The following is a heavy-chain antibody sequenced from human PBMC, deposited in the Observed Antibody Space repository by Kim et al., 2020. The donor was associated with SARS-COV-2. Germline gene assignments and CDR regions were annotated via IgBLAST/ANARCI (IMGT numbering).Heavy chain of an antibody. CDR3: AKTLDYGSGSYYDDAFDI. CDR1: GFTFSSYG. CDR2: ISYDGSNK. D-gene: IGHD3-10*01. Sequence: GGSLRLSCAASGFTFSSYGMHWVRQAPGKGLEWVAVISYDGSNKYYADSVKGRFTISRDNSKNTLYLQMNSLRAEDTAVYYCAKTLDYGSGSYYDDAFDIWGQGTMVTVSS. V-gene: IGHV3-30*18. J-gene: IGHJ3*02.